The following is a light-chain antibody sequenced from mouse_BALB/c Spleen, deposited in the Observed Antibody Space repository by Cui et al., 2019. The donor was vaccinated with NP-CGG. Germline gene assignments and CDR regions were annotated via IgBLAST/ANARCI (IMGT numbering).Light chain of an antibody. V-gene: IGLV1*01. J-gene: IGLJ1*01. CDR2: GTN. CDR1: TGAVTTSNY. CDR3: ALWYSNHWV. Sequence: QAFVNQGSSLTTSPGETVTLTCRSSTGAVTTSNYANWVQEKPDHLFTGLIGGTNNRPPGVPARFSGSLIGDKAALTITGAQTEDEAIYFCALWYSNHWVFGGGTKVTVL.